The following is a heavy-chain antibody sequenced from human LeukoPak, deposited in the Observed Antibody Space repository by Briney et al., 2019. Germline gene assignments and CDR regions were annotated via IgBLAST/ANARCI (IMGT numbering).Heavy chain of an antibody. D-gene: IGHD1-20*01. J-gene: IGHJ3*02. CDR2: IYTSGST. CDR1: GGSISSGSYY. V-gene: IGHV4-61*02. Sequence: PSETLSLTCTVSGGSISSGSYYWSWIRQPAGKGLEWIGRIYTSGSTNYNPSLKSRVTISVDTSKNQFSLKLSSVTAADTAVYYCARGLTGTDAFDIWGQGTMVTVSS. CDR3: ARGLTGTDAFDI.